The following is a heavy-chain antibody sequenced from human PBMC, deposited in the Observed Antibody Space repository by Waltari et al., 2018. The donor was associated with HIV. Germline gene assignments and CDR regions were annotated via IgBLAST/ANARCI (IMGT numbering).Heavy chain of an antibody. CDR3: ARDSPAFSRGTEELDY. V-gene: IGHV3-33*01. CDR1: GFPFSSYA. Sequence: QVQLVESGGGVVQPGKSLRLSCAASGFPFSSYAMHWVRRAPGKGLEWVAVIWHDANNQYYADSVQGRFTISRDNSKNTLYLQMNSLRAEDTALYYCARDSPAFSRGTEELDYWGQGTLVTVSS. D-gene: IGHD2-2*01. J-gene: IGHJ4*02. CDR2: IWHDANNQ.